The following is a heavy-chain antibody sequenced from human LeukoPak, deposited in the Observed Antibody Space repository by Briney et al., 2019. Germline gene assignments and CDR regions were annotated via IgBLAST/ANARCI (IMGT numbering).Heavy chain of an antibody. D-gene: IGHD6-19*01. V-gene: IGHV5-51*01. CDR2: IYPGDSDT. CDR3: ARRGSGCVAFDY. CDR1: GSSFTSNW. Sequence: GESLKISCKGSGSSFTSNWFVWVRQMPGKGWEWMGIIYPGDSDTRYSPSFQGQVTISADKSISTAYLQWSSLKASDTAMYYCARRGSGCVAFDYWGQGTLVTVSS. J-gene: IGHJ4*02.